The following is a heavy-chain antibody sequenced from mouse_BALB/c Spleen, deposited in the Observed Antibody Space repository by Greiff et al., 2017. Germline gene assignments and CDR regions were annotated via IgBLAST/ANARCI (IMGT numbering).Heavy chain of an antibody. J-gene: IGHJ4*01. Sequence: QVQLQQSGADLARPGASVKMSCKASGYTFTSYSMHWVKQRPGQGLEWIGYINPSSGYTNYNQKFKDKTTLAADKSYSTAYMQLSSLTSEDSAVFYCARNYYGRYEEGRAIDYWGQGTTVTVSS. CDR2: INPSSGYT. V-gene: IGHV1-4*01. D-gene: IGHD2-1*01. CDR1: GYTFTSYS. CDR3: ARNYYGRYEEGRAIDY.